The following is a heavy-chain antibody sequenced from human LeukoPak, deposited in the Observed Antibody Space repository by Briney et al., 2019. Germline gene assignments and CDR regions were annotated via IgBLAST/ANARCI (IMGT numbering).Heavy chain of an antibody. Sequence: GGSLRLSCVASGFAVSSNYMSWVRQAPGKGLEWVSVIYSGGSTYYADSVKGRFTISRDNSKNTLYLQMNSLRAEDTAVYYCARSTYYYDNSGYYPGDYWGQGTLVTVSS. D-gene: IGHD3-22*01. CDR2: IYSGGST. CDR1: GFAVSSNY. V-gene: IGHV3-53*01. J-gene: IGHJ4*02. CDR3: ARSTYYYDNSGYYPGDY.